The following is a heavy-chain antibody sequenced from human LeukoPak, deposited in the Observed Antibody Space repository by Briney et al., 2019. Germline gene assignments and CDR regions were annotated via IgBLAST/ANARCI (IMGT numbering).Heavy chain of an antibody. Sequence: SVKVSCKASGGTFSSYAISWVRQAPGQGPEWMGGIIPIFGAANYAQKFQGRVTITADESTSTAYMELSSLRSEDTAVYYCARDAPRKYGDLWFDPWGQGTLVTVSS. CDR3: ARDAPRKYGDLWFDP. CDR1: GGTFSSYA. V-gene: IGHV1-69*13. J-gene: IGHJ5*02. D-gene: IGHD4-17*01. CDR2: IIPIFGAA.